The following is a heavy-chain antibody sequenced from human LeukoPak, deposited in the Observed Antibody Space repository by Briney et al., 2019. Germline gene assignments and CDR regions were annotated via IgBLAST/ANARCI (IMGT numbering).Heavy chain of an antibody. J-gene: IGHJ3*02. CDR2: INPNSGNT. D-gene: IGHD5-18*01. CDR3: ARGRGLYSYGYDAFDI. CDR1: GYTFTGYY. V-gene: IGHV1-8*02. Sequence: ASVKVSCKASGYTFTGYYMHWVRQAPGQGLEWMGWINPNSGNTGYAQKFQGRVTMTRNTSISTAYMELSSLRSEDTAVYYCARGRGLYSYGYDAFDIWGQGTMVTVSS.